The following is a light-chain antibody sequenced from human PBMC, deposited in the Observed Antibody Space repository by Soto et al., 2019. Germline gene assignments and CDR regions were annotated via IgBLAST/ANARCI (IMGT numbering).Light chain of an antibody. CDR2: AAS. Sequence: DIQMTQSPSSLSASVGDRVTXTCRASQSISSYLNWYQQKPGKAPKLLIYAASSLQSGVPSRFSGSGSGTDFTLTISSLQPEDFATYYCQQSYSTPPITFGQGTRLEIK. CDR1: QSISSY. V-gene: IGKV1-39*01. CDR3: QQSYSTPPIT. J-gene: IGKJ5*01.